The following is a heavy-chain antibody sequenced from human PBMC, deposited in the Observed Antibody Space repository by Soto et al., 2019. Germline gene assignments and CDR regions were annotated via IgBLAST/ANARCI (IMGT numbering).Heavy chain of an antibody. CDR3: ARHIPPEAAAGFYYYYGMDV. D-gene: IGHD6-13*01. CDR1: GYSFTSYW. J-gene: IGHJ6*02. Sequence: PGESLKISCKGSGYSFTSYWISWVRQMPGKGLEWMGRIDPSDSYTNYSPSFQGHVTISADKSISTAYLQWSSLKASDTAMYYCARHIPPEAAAGFYYYYGMDVWGQGTTVTVSS. V-gene: IGHV5-10-1*01. CDR2: IDPSDSYT.